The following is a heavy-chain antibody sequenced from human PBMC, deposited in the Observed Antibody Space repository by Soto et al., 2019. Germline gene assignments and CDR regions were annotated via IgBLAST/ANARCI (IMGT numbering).Heavy chain of an antibody. CDR3: ARTGGGMAARPLEY. Sequence: QVQLVQSGGEVKKPGASVEVSCRTSGYMFTRYGMSLVRQAPGQGLEWMAWMSAYNGNKKYAQKFQGRVTMTTDTSTSTVSMELRNLTSDDTGTYFCARTGGGMAARPLEYWGQGTLVTVSS. CDR1: GYMFTRYG. V-gene: IGHV1-18*04. J-gene: IGHJ4*02. CDR2: MSAYNGNK. D-gene: IGHD6-6*01.